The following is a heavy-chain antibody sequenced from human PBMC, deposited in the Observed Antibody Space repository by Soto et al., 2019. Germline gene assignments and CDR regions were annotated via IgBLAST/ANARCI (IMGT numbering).Heavy chain of an antibody. CDR2: IYYSGST. J-gene: IGHJ4*02. CDR3: ACFGVVIMGY. CDR1: GGSISSSSYY. D-gene: IGHD3-3*01. V-gene: IGHV4-39*01. Sequence: KTSETLSLTCTVSGGSISSSSYYWGWIRQPPGKGLEWIGSIYYSGSTYYNPSLKSRVTISVDTSKNQFSLRLSSVTAADTAVYYCACFGVVIMGYWGQGTLLTVSS.